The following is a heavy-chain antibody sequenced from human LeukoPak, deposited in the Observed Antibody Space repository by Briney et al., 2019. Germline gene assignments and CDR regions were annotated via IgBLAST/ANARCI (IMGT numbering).Heavy chain of an antibody. CDR2: IIPIFGTA. V-gene: IGHV1-69*13. Sequence: SVNVSCKASGGTFSSYAISWVRQAPGQGLEWMGGIIPIFGTANYAQKFQGRVTITADESTSTAYMELSSLRSEDTAVYYCARVSEVNWNDDAFDIWGQGSMVTVSS. CDR1: GGTFSSYA. J-gene: IGHJ3*02. CDR3: ARVSEVNWNDDAFDI. D-gene: IGHD1-20*01.